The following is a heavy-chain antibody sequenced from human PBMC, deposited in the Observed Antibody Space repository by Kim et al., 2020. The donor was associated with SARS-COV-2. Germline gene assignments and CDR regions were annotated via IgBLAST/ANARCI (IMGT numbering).Heavy chain of an antibody. CDR3: ARLGSRYCSGGSCWAPHQYYYSYYGMDV. CDR2: IDPSDSYT. D-gene: IGHD2-15*01. J-gene: IGHJ6*02. V-gene: IGHV5-10-1*01. CDR1: GYSFTSYW. Sequence: GESLKISCKGSGYSFTSYWISWVRQMPGKGLEWMGRIDPSDSYTNYSPSFQGHVTISADKSISTAYLQWSSLKASDTAMYYCARLGSRYCSGGSCWAPHQYYYSYYGMDVWGQGTTVTVSS.